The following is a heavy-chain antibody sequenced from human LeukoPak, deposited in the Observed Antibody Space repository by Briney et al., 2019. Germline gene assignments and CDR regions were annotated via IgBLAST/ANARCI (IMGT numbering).Heavy chain of an antibody. CDR1: GFTFSSFA. CDR2: ISGSGVST. Sequence: GGSLRLSCAASGFTFSSFAMTWVRQAPGKGLEWVSSISGSGVSTYLADSVKGLFTVSRDNSKDTLYLQMDSLRADDTAVYFCAKXETXYSTGRSYMAVWGKGTTVTVSS. J-gene: IGHJ6*03. D-gene: IGHD6-25*01. CDR3: AKXETXYSTGRSYMAV. V-gene: IGHV3-23*01.